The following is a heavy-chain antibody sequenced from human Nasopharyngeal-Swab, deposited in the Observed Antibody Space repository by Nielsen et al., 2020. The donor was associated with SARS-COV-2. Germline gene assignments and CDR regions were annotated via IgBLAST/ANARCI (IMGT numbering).Heavy chain of an antibody. CDR1: GFTFSSYW. CDR3: AKLPSYCSGGSCYLAGGAFDI. CDR2: ISYDGSNK. J-gene: IGHJ3*02. D-gene: IGHD2-15*01. V-gene: IGHV3-30*18. Sequence: GESLKISCAASGFTFSSYWMSWVRQAPGKGLEWVAVISYDGSNKYYADSVKGRFTISRDNSKNTLYLQMNSLRAEDTAVYYCAKLPSYCSGGSCYLAGGAFDIWGQGTMVTVSS.